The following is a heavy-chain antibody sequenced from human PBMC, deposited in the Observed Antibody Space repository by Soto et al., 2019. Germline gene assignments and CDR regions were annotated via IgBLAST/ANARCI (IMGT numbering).Heavy chain of an antibody. Sequence: SGPTLVNPTPALTLTCTFSGFSLSSSGVGVGLIRQPPGKALEWLALIYWDDDKRYSPSLKSRLTITKDTSKHQVVLTMTNMDPVDTATYYXAHRHMVGATKYNWFDPWGQGTLVTVSS. CDR1: GFSLSSSGVG. CDR3: AHRHMVGATKYNWFDP. D-gene: IGHD1-26*01. V-gene: IGHV2-5*02. J-gene: IGHJ5*02. CDR2: IYWDDDK.